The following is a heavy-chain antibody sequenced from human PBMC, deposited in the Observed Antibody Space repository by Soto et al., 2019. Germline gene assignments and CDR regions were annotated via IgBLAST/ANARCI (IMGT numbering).Heavy chain of an antibody. D-gene: IGHD6-13*01. Sequence: SVKVSCRASGGTFSNYAITWVRQAPGQGLEWLGRIIPIFGSTNFAQKFQGRVTLTADESTTTVYMELSSLRSDDTAVYYCARDPIAAAGRGFDYWGQGTLVTVSS. J-gene: IGHJ4*02. V-gene: IGHV1-69*13. CDR1: GGTFSNYA. CDR3: ARDPIAAAGRGFDY. CDR2: IIPIFGST.